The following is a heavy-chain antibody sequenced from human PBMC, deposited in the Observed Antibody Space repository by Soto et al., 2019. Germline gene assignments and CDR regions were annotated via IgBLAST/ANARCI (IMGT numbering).Heavy chain of an antibody. Sequence: QVQLVQSGAEVKKPGASVKVSCKASGYTFTGYYMHWVRQAPGQGLEWMGWINPNSGGTNYAQKFQGWVTMTRDTSISTAYMELSRLRSDDTAVYYCASGLDHFSYYYYMDVWGKGTTVTVSS. V-gene: IGHV1-2*04. CDR2: INPNSGGT. J-gene: IGHJ6*03. CDR1: GYTFTGYY. CDR3: ASGLDHFSYYYYMDV.